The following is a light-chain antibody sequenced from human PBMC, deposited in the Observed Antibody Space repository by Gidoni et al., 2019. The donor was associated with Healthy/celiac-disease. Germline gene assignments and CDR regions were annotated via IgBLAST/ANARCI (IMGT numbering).Light chain of an antibody. V-gene: IGKV4-1*01. CDR3: QQYYSTPGT. CDR1: QSVLYSSNNKNY. Sequence: DIVMTKSPDSLAVSLGARATINCKSSQSVLYSSNNKNYLAWYQQKPGQPPKLLIYWASTRESGVPDRFSGSGSGTDFTLTISSLQAEDVAVYYCQQYYSTPGTFGQGTKLEIK. J-gene: IGKJ2*01. CDR2: WAS.